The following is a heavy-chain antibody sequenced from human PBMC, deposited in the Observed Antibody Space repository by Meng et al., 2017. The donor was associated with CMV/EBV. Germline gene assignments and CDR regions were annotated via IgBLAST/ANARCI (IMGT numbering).Heavy chain of an antibody. V-gene: IGHV1-69*05. Sequence: SVKVSCKASGGTFSSYAISWVRQAPGQGLEWMGGIIPILGTANYAQKFQGRVTITTDESTSTAYMELSSLRSEDTAVYYCARDRYQLLVSVGRFNWFDPWGQGTLVTVSS. CDR3: ARDRYQLLVSVGRFNWFDP. CDR1: GGTFSSYA. D-gene: IGHD2-2*01. J-gene: IGHJ5*02. CDR2: IIPILGTA.